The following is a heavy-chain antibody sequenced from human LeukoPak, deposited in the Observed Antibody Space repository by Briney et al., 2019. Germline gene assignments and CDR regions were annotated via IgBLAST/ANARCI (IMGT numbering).Heavy chain of an antibody. Sequence: SETLSLTCTVSGYSITTGYYWGWSRQPPGKGLEGIGGIHNSGSTYYKPSLKRRVTISIDRSRNQFSLKLSSVTAADTAVYYCATDVYDYVWGSYRPYYFDYWGQGTLVTVSS. CDR2: IHNSGST. D-gene: IGHD3-16*02. CDR1: GYSITTGYY. CDR3: ATDVYDYVWGSYRPYYFDY. J-gene: IGHJ4*02. V-gene: IGHV4-38-2*02.